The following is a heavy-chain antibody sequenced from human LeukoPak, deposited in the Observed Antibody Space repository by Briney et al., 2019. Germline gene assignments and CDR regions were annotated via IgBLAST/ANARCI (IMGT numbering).Heavy chain of an antibody. CDR2: INHSGST. Sequence: AETLSLTCAVYGGSFSGYYWSWVRQPPGKGLEWVGEINHSGSTNYNPPLKSRVTISVDTSKNQFSLKLSSVTAADTAVYYCARGPFSYYYYYMDVWGKGTTVTVSS. CDR3: ARGPFSYYYYYMDV. J-gene: IGHJ6*03. V-gene: IGHV4-34*01. CDR1: GGSFSGYY.